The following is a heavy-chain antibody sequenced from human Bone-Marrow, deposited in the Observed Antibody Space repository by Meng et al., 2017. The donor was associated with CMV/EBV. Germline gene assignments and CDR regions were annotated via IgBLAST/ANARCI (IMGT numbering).Heavy chain of an antibody. CDR1: GFTFSAYN. J-gene: IGHJ4*02. D-gene: IGHD3-3*01. CDR3: ARLGGYDFWSGYQDY. CDR2: ISSSSSYI. V-gene: IGHV3-21*01. Sequence: GESLKISCAASGFTFSAYNMNWVRQAPGKGLEWVSSISSSSSYIFYADSVKDRFTISRDNAKNSLYLQMNSLRAEDTAVYYCARLGGYDFWSGYQDYWGQGTLVTVSS.